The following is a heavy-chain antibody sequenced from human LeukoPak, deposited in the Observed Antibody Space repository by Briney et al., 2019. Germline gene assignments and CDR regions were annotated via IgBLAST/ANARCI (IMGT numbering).Heavy chain of an antibody. D-gene: IGHD2-2*01. J-gene: IGHJ5*02. CDR3: AREGVPAARHNWFDP. Sequence: GGSLRLSCAASGFTFSSYAMHWVRQAPGKGLEYVSAISSNGGSTYYANSVKGRFTISRDNSKNTLYLQMNSLRAEDTAVYYCAREGVPAARHNWFDPWGQGTLVTVSS. CDR1: GFTFSSYA. V-gene: IGHV3-64*01. CDR2: ISSNGGST.